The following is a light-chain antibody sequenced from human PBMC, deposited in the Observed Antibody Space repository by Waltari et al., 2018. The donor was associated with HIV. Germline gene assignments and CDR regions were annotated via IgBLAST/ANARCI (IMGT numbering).Light chain of an antibody. Sequence: QSVLTQPPSASGTPGQRVTISCSGSSSNIGSNYVYWYQHLPGTAPKLLIFRDNQRPSGVPDRFSGSKSGTSASLASSGLRSDEEADYYCAAWGDSLTSFVFGTGTKVTVL. CDR2: RDN. CDR1: SSNIGSNY. CDR3: AAWGDSLTSFV. V-gene: IGLV1-47*01. J-gene: IGLJ1*01.